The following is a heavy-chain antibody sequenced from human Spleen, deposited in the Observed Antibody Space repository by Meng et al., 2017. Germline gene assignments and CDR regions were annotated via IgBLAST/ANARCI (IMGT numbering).Heavy chain of an antibody. J-gene: IGHJ4*02. V-gene: IGHV1-18*04. CDR2: INIYNGIT. CDR1: GYTFAAYG. CDR3: ATRGNPYLDR. Sequence: QVQLMQSGPEVKKPGASVKVSCKASGYTFAAYGIQWVRQAPGQGLQWMGWINIYNGITNYGRNFQGRVTLTTDTSTSTGYMELRSLTSDDTAVYYCATRGNPYLDRWGQGTLVTVSS.